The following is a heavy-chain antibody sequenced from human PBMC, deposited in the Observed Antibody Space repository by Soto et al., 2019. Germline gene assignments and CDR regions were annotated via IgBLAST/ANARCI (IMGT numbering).Heavy chain of an antibody. D-gene: IGHD1-20*01. J-gene: IGHJ4*02. CDR1: VGSMNSDSYH. Sequence: AGSLSLTCAVSVGSMNSDSYHWGRIRQPPGKGLEGSRTVHDTGHTFYNPSLRSRATISVDTYNNQLSLTLTSLTVDDTAVYFCARQPWKDGIKWGRGIMFTVSS. CDR3: ARQPWKDGIK. V-gene: IGHV4-39*01. CDR2: VHDTGHT.